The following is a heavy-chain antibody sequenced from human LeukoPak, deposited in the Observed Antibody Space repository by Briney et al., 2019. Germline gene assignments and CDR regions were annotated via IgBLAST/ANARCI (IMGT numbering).Heavy chain of an antibody. Sequence: GGSLRLSCAASGFTFSSYEMNWVRQAPGEGREWVSYISSSGSTRYYADSVKGRFTISRDNAKNSLYLQMNSLRAEDTAVYYCARGVEGYYYYYYMDVWGKGTTVTVSS. CDR1: GFTFSSYE. D-gene: IGHD2-15*01. CDR3: ARGVEGYYYYYYMDV. J-gene: IGHJ6*03. CDR2: ISSSGSTR. V-gene: IGHV3-48*03.